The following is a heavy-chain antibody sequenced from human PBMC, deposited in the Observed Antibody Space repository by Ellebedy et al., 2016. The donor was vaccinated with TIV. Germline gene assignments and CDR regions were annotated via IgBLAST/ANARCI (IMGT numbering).Heavy chain of an antibody. J-gene: IGHJ3*01. D-gene: IGHD5-24*01. CDR2: IYSGGST. Sequence: GESLKISCAASGFTVSSNYMSWVRQAPGKGLEWVSVIYSGGSTYYADSVKGRFTISRDNSKNTLYLQMNSLRAEDTAIYYCAKDQVAGDGRWVFDSWGQGTVVTVSS. V-gene: IGHV3-66*01. CDR1: GFTVSSNY. CDR3: AKDQVAGDGRWVFDS.